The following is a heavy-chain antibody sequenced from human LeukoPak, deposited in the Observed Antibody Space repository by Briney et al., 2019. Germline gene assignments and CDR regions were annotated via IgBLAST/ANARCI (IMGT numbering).Heavy chain of an antibody. CDR2: INPNSGGT. CDR1: GYTFTGYY. J-gene: IGHJ6*03. CDR3: AREGYNWNDGGYYYMDV. Sequence: ASVKVSCKASGYTFTGYYMHWVRQAPGQGLEWMGWINPNSGGTNYAQKFQGRVTMTRDTSISTAYMELSRLRSDDTAVYYCAREGYNWNDGGYYYMDVWGKGTTVTVSS. V-gene: IGHV1-2*02. D-gene: IGHD1-20*01.